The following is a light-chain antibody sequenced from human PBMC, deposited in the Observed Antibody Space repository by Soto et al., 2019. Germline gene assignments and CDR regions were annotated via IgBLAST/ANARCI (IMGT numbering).Light chain of an antibody. J-gene: IGKJ5*01. CDR3: QQRSNWPPIT. Sequence: EVGFTPYTATLSFSPGERATLSCRASQSVSSYLAWYQQKPGQAPRLLIYDASNRATGIPARFSGSGSGTDFTLTISSLEPEDFAVYYCQQRSNWPPITFGQGTRLEIK. V-gene: IGKV3-11*01. CDR2: DAS. CDR1: QSVSSY.